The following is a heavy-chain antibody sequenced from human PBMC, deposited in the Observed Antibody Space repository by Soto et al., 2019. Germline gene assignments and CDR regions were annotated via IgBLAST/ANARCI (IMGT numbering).Heavy chain of an antibody. Sequence: EVQLLESGGGLVQPGGSLRLSCAASGFTFSSYAMSWVRQAPGKGLEWVSAISGSGGSTYYADSVKGRFTISRDNSKNTLYLQMNSLRAEDTAVYYCAKDPGYSYGYAYYYYGMDVWGQGTTVTVSS. CDR3: AKDPGYSYGYAYYYYGMDV. CDR2: ISGSGGST. J-gene: IGHJ6*02. CDR1: GFTFSSYA. D-gene: IGHD5-18*01. V-gene: IGHV3-23*01.